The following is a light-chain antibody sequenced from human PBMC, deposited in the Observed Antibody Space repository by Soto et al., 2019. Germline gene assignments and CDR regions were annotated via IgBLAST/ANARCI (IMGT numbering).Light chain of an antibody. V-gene: IGLV1-40*01. J-gene: IGLJ1*01. Sequence: QSVLTQPPSVSGAPGQRVTISCTGSSSNIGAGYDVHWYQQLPGTAPKPLLYGNSNRPSGVPDRFSGSKSGTSASLAITGLQAEDEADYYCQSYDSSPTGYVFGTGTKVTVL. CDR2: GNS. CDR1: SSNIGAGYD. CDR3: QSYDSSPTGYV.